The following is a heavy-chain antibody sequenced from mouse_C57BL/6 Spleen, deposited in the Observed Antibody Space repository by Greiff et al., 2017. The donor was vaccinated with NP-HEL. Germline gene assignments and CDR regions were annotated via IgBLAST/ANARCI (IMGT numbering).Heavy chain of an antibody. J-gene: IGHJ3*01. CDR1: GYTFTSYW. CDR3: ARSFYYANGAWFAY. CDR2: IDPSDSYT. Sequence: QVQLQQPGAELVMPGASVKLSCKASGYTFTSYWMHWVKQRPGQGLEWIGEIDPSDSYTNYNQKFKGKSTLTVDKSSSTAYMQLSSLTSEDSAVYYGARSFYYANGAWFAYWGQGTLVTVSA. V-gene: IGHV1-69*01. D-gene: IGHD2-1*01.